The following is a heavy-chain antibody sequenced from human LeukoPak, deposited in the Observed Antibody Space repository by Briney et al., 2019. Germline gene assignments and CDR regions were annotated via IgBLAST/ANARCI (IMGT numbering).Heavy chain of an antibody. CDR3: ARAGHRRYYYDNGYDY. V-gene: IGHV1-18*01. CDR2: INPSGGHT. D-gene: IGHD3-22*01. CDR1: GYTFTSYG. Sequence: ASVKVSCKASGYTFTSYGFIWVRQAPGQGREWMGLINPSGGHTTYTQKLQGRVTMTTDTSTSTAYMELRSLRSDDTAVYYCARAGHRRYYYDNGYDYWGQGTLVTVSS. J-gene: IGHJ4*02.